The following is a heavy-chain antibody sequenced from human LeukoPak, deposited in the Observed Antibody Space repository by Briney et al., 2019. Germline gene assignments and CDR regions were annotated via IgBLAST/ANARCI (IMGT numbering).Heavy chain of an antibody. D-gene: IGHD4-17*01. V-gene: IGHV5-51*01. CDR2: IYPGGSDT. CDR1: GYSFTSYW. CDR3: ARRSSTVTPVVDV. J-gene: IGHJ6*02. Sequence: GESLKISCKGSGYSFTSYWIGWVRQMPGKGLEWMGIIYPGGSDTRYSPSFQGQVTISADKSISTAYLQWSSLKASDTAMYYCARRSSTVTPVVDVWGQGTTATVSS.